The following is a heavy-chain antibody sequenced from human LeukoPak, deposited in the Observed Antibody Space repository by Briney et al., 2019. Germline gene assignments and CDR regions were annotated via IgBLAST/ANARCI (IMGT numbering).Heavy chain of an antibody. CDR3: ASLTKVSIVVVPAASDY. V-gene: IGHV4-59*08. Sequence: SETLSLTCTVSGGSISSYYWTWIRQPPGKRLEWIAYIYYSGSANYNPSLKSRVTISVDTSKNQFSLKLSSVTAADTAVYYCASLTKVSIVVVPAASDYWGQGTLVTVSS. J-gene: IGHJ4*02. CDR1: GGSISSYY. D-gene: IGHD2-2*01. CDR2: IYYSGSA.